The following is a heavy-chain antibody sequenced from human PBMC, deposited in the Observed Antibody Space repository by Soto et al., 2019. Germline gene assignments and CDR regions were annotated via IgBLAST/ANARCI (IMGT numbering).Heavy chain of an antibody. D-gene: IGHD2-21*01. Sequence: PGGSLRLSCAASGFTFSNYAMTLVRQAPGKGLEWVSATTGGAGLTYYADSVKGRFSVSSDSPGNTLYLQLNSLRPEDTAVYYCARVDRGSVARPTRLDPWGQGTLVTVSS. J-gene: IGHJ5*02. CDR3: ARVDRGSVARPTRLDP. V-gene: IGHV3-23*01. CDR2: TTGGAGLT. CDR1: GFTFSNYA.